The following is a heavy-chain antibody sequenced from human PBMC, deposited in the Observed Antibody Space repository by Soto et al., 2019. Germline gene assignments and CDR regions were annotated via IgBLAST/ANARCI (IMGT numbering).Heavy chain of an antibody. CDR1: GFTFSSYG. V-gene: IGHV3-33*01. D-gene: IGHD2-15*01. Sequence: GGSLRLSCAASGFTFSSYGMHWVRQAPGKGLEWVAVIWYDGSNKYYADSVKGRFTISRDNSKNTLYLQMNSLRAEDTAVYYCARDTYCSGGSCYPNWFDPWGQGTLVTVSS. J-gene: IGHJ5*02. CDR2: IWYDGSNK. CDR3: ARDTYCSGGSCYPNWFDP.